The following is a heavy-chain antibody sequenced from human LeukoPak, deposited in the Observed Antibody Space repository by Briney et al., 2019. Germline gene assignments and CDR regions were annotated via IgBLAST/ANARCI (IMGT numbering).Heavy chain of an antibody. Sequence: SETLSLTCSLSSDSMNKFYWTCVPHPPGKGRGWGAYMLYIVTTTYSTSLNSQMTMSVDTCKNESSLKVNSVAATDMGVYYCARSPLHWYDSSGDLWASAFYFWGQGTMVTVSS. CDR2: MLYIVTT. CDR1: SDSMNKFY. V-gene: IGHV4-59*01. D-gene: IGHD3-22*01. J-gene: IGHJ3*01. CDR3: ARSPLHWYDSSGDLWASAFYF.